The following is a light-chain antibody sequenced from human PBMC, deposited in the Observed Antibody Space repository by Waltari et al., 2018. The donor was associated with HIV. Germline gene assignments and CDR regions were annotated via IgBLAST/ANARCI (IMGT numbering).Light chain of an antibody. CDR1: TGDVPIGHY. J-gene: IGLJ3*02. Sequence: QAVVTQEPSLTVSPGGTVTLPCGPSTGDVPIGHYPYWVQQKPGQAPRTLIYDTSNKHSWTPARFSASLLGGKAALTLSGAQPEDEAEYYCLLSYSGARVFGGGTKLTVL. CDR2: DTS. V-gene: IGLV7-46*01. CDR3: LLSYSGARV.